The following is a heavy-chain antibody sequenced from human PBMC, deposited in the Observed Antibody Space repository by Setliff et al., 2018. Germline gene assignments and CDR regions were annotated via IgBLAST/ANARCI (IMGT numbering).Heavy chain of an antibody. CDR3: VRRTYYYDTSPMGWFDP. CDR2: ISHSGST. D-gene: IGHD3-22*01. CDR1: GSSISNDYY. V-gene: IGHV4-38-2*01. Sequence: PSETLSLTCGVSGSSISNDYYWGWIRQPPGRGLEWIGIISHSGSTDYNPSLKSRVTISLDKSRNQFSLKLSSVTAADTAVYYCVRRTYYYDTSPMGWFDPWGQGILVTVSS. J-gene: IGHJ5*02.